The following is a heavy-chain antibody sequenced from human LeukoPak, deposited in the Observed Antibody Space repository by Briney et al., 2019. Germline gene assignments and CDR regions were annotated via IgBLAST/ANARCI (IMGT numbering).Heavy chain of an antibody. CDR3: ARDIAYHAFDI. CDR2: INQDGSVI. Sequence: PGGSLRLSCAASGFTFSSSWMTWIRQAPGTGLEWLANINQDGSVINYVDSVRGRFTISRDNAKYSLYLQLNSLRAEDTAVYYCARDIAYHAFDIWGQGTMATVSS. J-gene: IGHJ3*02. D-gene: IGHD2-15*01. CDR1: GFTFSSSW. V-gene: IGHV3-7*01.